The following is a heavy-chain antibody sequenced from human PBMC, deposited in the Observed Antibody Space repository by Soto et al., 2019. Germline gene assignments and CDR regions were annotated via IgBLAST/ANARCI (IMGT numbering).Heavy chain of an antibody. CDR1: GYTFNRSG. CDR3: ARGDATKIVVTTYYAMDD. D-gene: IGHD3-9*01. CDR2: IRSYNGDT. Sequence: ASVKVSCKASGYTFNRSGISWVRQAPGQGPEWMGWIRSYNGDTNYAQTFQGRVTMTTDTSTSIAYMELRSLRSDDTAVYYCARGDATKIVVTTYYAMDDWGQGTTVTVSS. V-gene: IGHV1-18*01. J-gene: IGHJ6*02.